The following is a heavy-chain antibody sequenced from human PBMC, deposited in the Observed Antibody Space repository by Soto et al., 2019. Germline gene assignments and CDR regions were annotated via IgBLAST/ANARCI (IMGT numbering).Heavy chain of an antibody. D-gene: IGHD3-10*01. CDR3: ARARVRGVIRVYYYYGMDV. J-gene: IGHJ6*02. Sequence: SETLSLTXAVYGGSFSGYYWSWIRQPPGKGLEWIGEINHSGSTNYNPSLKSRVTTSVDTSKNQFSLKLSSVTAADTAVYYCARARVRGVIRVYYYYGMDVWGQGTTVTVSS. V-gene: IGHV4-34*01. CDR2: INHSGST. CDR1: GGSFSGYY.